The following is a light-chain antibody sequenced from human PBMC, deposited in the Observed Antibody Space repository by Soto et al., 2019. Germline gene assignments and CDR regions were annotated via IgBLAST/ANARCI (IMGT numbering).Light chain of an antibody. Sequence: VLTQSPGTLSLSPGERATLSCRASQSLTNSFIAWYQQKPGQAPRLLIYDTSSRASGIPDRFSGSGSGTDFTLTISRLETEDFAVFYCQQYGTSEIIFGQGTRLAIK. V-gene: IGKV3-20*01. CDR1: QSLTNSF. CDR2: DTS. CDR3: QQYGTSEII. J-gene: IGKJ5*01.